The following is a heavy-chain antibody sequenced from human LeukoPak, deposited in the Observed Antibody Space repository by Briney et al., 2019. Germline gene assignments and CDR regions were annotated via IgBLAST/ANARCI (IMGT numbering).Heavy chain of an antibody. CDR1: GYIFTSYG. CDR3: ARDSDYYGSGSYY. Sequence: GALKVSCKASGYIFTSYGISWVRQAPGQGLEWMGWIITSNGKTNYAKKLQGRVTMTTDTSTRTEYMELRSLRYDDTAVYYCARDSDYYGSGSYYWGQGTLVTVCS. D-gene: IGHD3-10*01. V-gene: IGHV1-18*01. J-gene: IGHJ4*02. CDR2: IITSNGKT.